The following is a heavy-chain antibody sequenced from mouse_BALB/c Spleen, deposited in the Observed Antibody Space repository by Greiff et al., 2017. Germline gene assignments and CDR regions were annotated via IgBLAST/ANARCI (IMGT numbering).Heavy chain of an antibody. CDR3: ARDIFTTVVADAMDY. CDR1: GFTFTDYY. Sequence: DVQLVESGGGLVQPGGSLRLSCATSGFTFTDYYMSWVRQPPGKALEWLGFIRNKANGYTTEYSASVKGRFTISRDNSQSILYLQMNTLRAEDSATYYCARDIFTTVVADAMDYWGQGTSVTVSS. D-gene: IGHD1-1*01. V-gene: IGHV7-3*02. J-gene: IGHJ4*01. CDR2: IRNKANGYTT.